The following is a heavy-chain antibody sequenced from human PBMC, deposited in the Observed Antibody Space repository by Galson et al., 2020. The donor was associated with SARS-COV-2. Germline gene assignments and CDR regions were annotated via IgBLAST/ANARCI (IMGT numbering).Heavy chain of an antibody. Sequence: GGSLRLSCAGSGFTFSKHGMHWVRQAPGKGLEWVSVISYDGSKSYYAESVKGRFTISRDGSNNTLYLQMNSLRTEDTAIYYCASARGLFGVVTMTALDVWGQGTTVTVSS. V-gene: IGHV3-30*03. CDR3: ASARGLFGVVTMTALDV. J-gene: IGHJ6*02. D-gene: IGHD3-3*01. CDR2: ISYDGSKS. CDR1: GFTFSKHG.